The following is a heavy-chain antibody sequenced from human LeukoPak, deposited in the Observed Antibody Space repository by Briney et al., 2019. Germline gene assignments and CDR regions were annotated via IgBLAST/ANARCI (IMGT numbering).Heavy chain of an antibody. J-gene: IGHJ4*02. CDR2: IYSGGST. CDR3: ARGVRQLETPDYFDY. V-gene: IGHV3-53*01. CDR1: GFTVSSNY. D-gene: IGHD6-13*01. Sequence: GGSLRLSCAASGFTVSSNYMSWVRQAPGKGLEWVSVIYSGGSTYYADSVKGRFTISRDNSKNTLYLQMNSLRAEDTAVYYCARGVRQLETPDYFDYWGQGTLVTVSS.